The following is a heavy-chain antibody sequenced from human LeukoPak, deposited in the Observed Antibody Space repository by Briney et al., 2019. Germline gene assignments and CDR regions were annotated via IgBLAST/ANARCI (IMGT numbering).Heavy chain of an antibody. CDR1: GFTFSSYA. CDR3: ARDLGVTSKLYYYYGMDV. Sequence: GGSLRLSCAASGFTFSSYAVNWVRQAPGKGLEWVSTISGSDGRTYYADSVKGRFTVSSDNSKNTLYLQMNSLRAEDTAVYYCARDLGVTSKLYYYYGMDVWGQGTTVTVSS. V-gene: IGHV3-23*01. J-gene: IGHJ6*02. CDR2: ISGSDGRT. D-gene: IGHD2-21*02.